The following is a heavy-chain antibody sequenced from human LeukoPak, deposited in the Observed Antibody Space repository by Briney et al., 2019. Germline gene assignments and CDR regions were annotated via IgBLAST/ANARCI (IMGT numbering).Heavy chain of an antibody. J-gene: IGHJ4*02. CDR1: GFTFSSYA. CDR2: ISGSGGST. D-gene: IGHD2-21*02. Sequence: GGSLRLSCAASGFTFSSYAMSWVRQAPGKGLEWVSAISGSGGSTYYADSVKGRFTISRDNSKNTLYLQMNSLRAEDAAVYYCAKGHCGGDCYLFDYWGQGTLVTVSS. CDR3: AKGHCGGDCYLFDY. V-gene: IGHV3-23*01.